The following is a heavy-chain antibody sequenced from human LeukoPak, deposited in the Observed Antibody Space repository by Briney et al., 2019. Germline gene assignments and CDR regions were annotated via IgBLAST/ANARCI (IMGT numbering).Heavy chain of an antibody. CDR3: ARGGTQFVEMADNP. D-gene: IGHD5-24*01. Sequence: ASVKVSCKASGYTFSGYYMHWVRQAPGQGLEWMGWINPNSGGTNYAQKFQGWVTMTRDTSISTAYMELSRLRSDDTAVYYCARGGTQFVEMADNPWGQGTLVTVSS. J-gene: IGHJ5*02. CDR2: INPNSGGT. CDR1: GYTFSGYY. V-gene: IGHV1-2*04.